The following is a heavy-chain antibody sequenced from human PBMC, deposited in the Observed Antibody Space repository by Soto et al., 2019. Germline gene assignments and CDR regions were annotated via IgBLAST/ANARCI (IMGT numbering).Heavy chain of an antibody. CDR1: GGSISSYY. Sequence: SETLSLTCTVSGGSISSYYWSWIRQPPGKGLEWIGYIYYSGSTNYNPSLKSRVTISVDTSKNQFSLKLSSVTAADTAVYYCARGAVAGTGTFDYWGQGTLVTVSS. CDR2: IYYSGST. J-gene: IGHJ4*02. D-gene: IGHD6-19*01. CDR3: ARGAVAGTGTFDY. V-gene: IGHV4-59*01.